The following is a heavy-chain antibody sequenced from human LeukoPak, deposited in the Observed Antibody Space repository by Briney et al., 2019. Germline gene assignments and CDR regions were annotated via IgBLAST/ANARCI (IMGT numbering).Heavy chain of an antibody. J-gene: IGHJ6*03. D-gene: IGHD2-2*01. V-gene: IGHV6-1*01. CDR2: TYYRSKWYN. CDR3: ARDRPCSSTSCSLVGYYYMDV. CDR1: GDSVSSNSAA. Sequence: SQTLSLTCAISGDSVSSNSAAWNWIRQSPSRGLEWLGRTYYRSKWYNDYAVSVKSRVTINPDTSKNQFSLQLNSVTPEDTAVYYCARDRPCSSTSCSLVGYYYMDVWGKGTTVTISS.